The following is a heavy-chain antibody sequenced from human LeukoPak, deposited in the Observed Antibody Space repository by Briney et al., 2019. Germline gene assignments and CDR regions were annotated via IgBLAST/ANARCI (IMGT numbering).Heavy chain of an antibody. J-gene: IGHJ6*03. V-gene: IGHV3-30*03. CDR1: GFAFSQFP. CDR3: ARAIYCSGGSCYSYYMDV. D-gene: IGHD2-15*01. CDR2: ISHDGGNK. Sequence: GGSLRLSCVASGFAFSQFPVHWVRQAPGKRLEWVAFISHDGGNKKYGDSVKGRFTISRDNSKNSLYLQMNSLRAEDTAVYYCARAIYCSGGSCYSYYMDVWGKGTTVTVSS.